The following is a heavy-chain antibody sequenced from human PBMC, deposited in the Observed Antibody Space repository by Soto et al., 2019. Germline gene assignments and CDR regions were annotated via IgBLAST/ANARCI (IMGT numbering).Heavy chain of an antibody. D-gene: IGHD1-26*01. V-gene: IGHV5-10-1*01. CDR1: GYSFTSYW. CDR3: ARQEVGATPAGLYYYGMDV. Sequence: GASLKISCKGSGYSFTSYWISWVRQMPGKGLEWMGRIDPSDSYTNYSPSFQGHVTISADKSISTAYLQWSSLKASDTAMYYCARQEVGATPAGLYYYGMDVWGQGTTVTVSS. CDR2: IDPSDSYT. J-gene: IGHJ6*02.